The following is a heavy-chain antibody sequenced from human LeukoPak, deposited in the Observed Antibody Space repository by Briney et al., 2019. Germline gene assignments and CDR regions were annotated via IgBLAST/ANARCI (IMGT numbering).Heavy chain of an antibody. CDR1: GGSISSYY. Sequence: SETLSLTCTVSGGSISSYYWNWIRQPPGKGLEWIGYIYYSGSTNYNPSLKSRVTISVDTSKNQFSLKVNSVIAADTAVYYCAIGFNFGAAAGLLIYWGQGTLVTVSS. CDR2: IYYSGST. CDR3: AIGFNFGAAAGLLIY. J-gene: IGHJ4*02. V-gene: IGHV4-59*01. D-gene: IGHD6-13*01.